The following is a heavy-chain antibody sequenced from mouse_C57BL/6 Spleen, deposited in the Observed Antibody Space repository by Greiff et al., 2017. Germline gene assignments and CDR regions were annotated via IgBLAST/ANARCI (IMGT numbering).Heavy chain of an antibody. D-gene: IGHD2-2*01. CDR1: GYAFSSYW. CDR2: IYPGDGDT. J-gene: IGHJ1*03. V-gene: IGHV1-80*01. Sequence: QVQLQQSGAELVKPGASVKISCKASGYAFSSYWMNWVKQRPGKGLKWIGQIYPGDGDTNYNGKFKGKATLTADKSYSTAYMQLSSLTSEDSAVYFGAREGIYYGYDRYFDVWGTETTVTVSS. CDR3: AREGIYYGYDRYFDV.